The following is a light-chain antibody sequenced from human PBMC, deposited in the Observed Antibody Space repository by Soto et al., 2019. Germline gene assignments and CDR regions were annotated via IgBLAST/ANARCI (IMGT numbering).Light chain of an antibody. Sequence: TQPASVPGSRGQAITISCSGSISDVGAHNFVSWYQHHPGKAPKLMIYEVSNRPSGVSNRFSGSKSGNTASLTISGLQAEDEADYYCNSYTSSNTYVFGSGTKVTVL. V-gene: IGLV2-14*01. J-gene: IGLJ1*01. CDR1: ISDVGAHNF. CDR2: EVS. CDR3: NSYTSSNTYV.